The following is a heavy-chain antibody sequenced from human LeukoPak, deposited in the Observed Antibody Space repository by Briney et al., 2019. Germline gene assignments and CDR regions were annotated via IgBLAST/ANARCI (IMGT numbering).Heavy chain of an antibody. V-gene: IGHV4-34*01. J-gene: IGHJ6*03. CDR3: ARGLREFGYYYYHMDV. Sequence: KPGRSLRFSGAASGFTFSSYAMHWVRKPPGKGLEWMGKINDSGRINHNPSLKSRVTISLDTSKNQFSLKLRSVTAADTAVYYCARGLREFGYYYYHMDVWDIGTTVTVSS. CDR2: INDSGRI. CDR1: GFTFSSYA. D-gene: IGHD3-10*01.